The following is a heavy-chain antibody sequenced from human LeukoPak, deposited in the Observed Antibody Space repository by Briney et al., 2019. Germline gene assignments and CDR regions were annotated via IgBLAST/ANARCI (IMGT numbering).Heavy chain of an antibody. V-gene: IGHV3-30*18. CDR2: ISYDGSNK. J-gene: IGHJ4*02. CDR1: GFTFSSYG. D-gene: IGHD1-26*01. Sequence: GRSLRLSCAASGFTFSSYGMHWVRQAPGKGLEWVAVISYDGSNKYYADSVKGRFTISRDNSKDTLYLQMNSLRAEDTAVYYCAKPRIVGPTQQPVRDWGQGTLVTVSS. CDR3: AKPRIVGPTQQPVRD.